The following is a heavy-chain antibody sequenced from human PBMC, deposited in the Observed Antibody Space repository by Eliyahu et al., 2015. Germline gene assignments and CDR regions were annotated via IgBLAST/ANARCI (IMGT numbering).Heavy chain of an antibody. J-gene: IGHJ4*02. D-gene: IGHD2-15*01. CDR3: AGNHRGGNVYFDY. V-gene: IGHV1-2*06. CDR2: INPNSGGT. CDR1: GXXFTGYX. Sequence: QVQLVQSGAEVKKPGASVKVSCKASGXXFTGYXMHWVRQAPGQGLEWMGRINPNSGGTNXAQKFQGRVTMTRDTSISTAYMELSRLRSDDTAVYYCAGNHRGGNVYFDYWGQGTLVTVSS.